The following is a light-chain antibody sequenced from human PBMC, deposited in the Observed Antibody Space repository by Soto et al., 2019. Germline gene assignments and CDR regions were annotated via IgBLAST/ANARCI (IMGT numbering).Light chain of an antibody. V-gene: IGKV1-39*01. J-gene: IGKJ3*01. CDR2: APS. CDR3: QQSYRTPLT. Sequence: DIEVTKAPSSLHASVGDRVTITCRASQTISTYLYWYQRKSGKAPKLLIHAPSSLQSGVPSRFSGRGSGTAFALTIISLQPEDFATYCCQQSYRTPLTFGQAAKGDI. CDR1: QTISTY.